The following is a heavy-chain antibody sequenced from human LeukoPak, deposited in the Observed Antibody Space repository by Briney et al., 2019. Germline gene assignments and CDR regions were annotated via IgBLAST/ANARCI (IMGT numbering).Heavy chain of an antibody. J-gene: IGHJ4*02. Sequence: SVKVSCKASGGTFSSYAISWVRQAPGQGLEWMGGIIPIFGTANYAQKFQGRVTITTDESTSTAYMELSSLRSEDTAVYYCAVAEGIVATISGFAYYFDYWGQGTPVTVSS. CDR2: IIPIFGTA. D-gene: IGHD5-12*01. CDR3: AVAEGIVATISGFAYYFDY. V-gene: IGHV1-69*05. CDR1: GGTFSSYA.